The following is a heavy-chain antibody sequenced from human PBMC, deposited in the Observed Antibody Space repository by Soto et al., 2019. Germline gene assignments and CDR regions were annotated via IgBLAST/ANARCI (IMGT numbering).Heavy chain of an antibody. V-gene: IGHV3-23*01. CDR3: AKDLIKEGYSSGQYFQH. D-gene: IGHD6-25*01. CDR2: ISGSGGST. Sequence: EVQLLESGGGLVQPGGSLRLSCAASGFTFSSYAMSWVRQAPGKGLEWVSAISGSGGSTYYADSVKGRFTISRDNSKNTLYLQMNSLRAEDTAVYYCAKDLIKEGYSSGQYFQHWGQGTLVTVSS. CDR1: GFTFSSYA. J-gene: IGHJ1*01.